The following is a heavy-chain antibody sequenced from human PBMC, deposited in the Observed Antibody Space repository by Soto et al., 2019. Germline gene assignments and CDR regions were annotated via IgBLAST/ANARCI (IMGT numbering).Heavy chain of an antibody. CDR2: IFPLTDIP. CDR3: ARGPLVVLNYFES. CDR1: GGTFRNYP. J-gene: IGHJ4*02. Sequence: QVQLVQSGTAVKKPGSSVKVSCKASGGTFRNYPINWVRQAPGQGLEWMGSIFPLTDIPDYAQNFQARLTIIADKSTSTAYMELSSLTSDDTAMYFCARGPLVVLNYFESWGQGTLVTVSS. V-gene: IGHV1-69*02.